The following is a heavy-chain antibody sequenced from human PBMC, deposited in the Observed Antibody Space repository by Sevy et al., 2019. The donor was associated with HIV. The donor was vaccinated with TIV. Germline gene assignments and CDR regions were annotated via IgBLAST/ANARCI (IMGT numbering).Heavy chain of an antibody. D-gene: IGHD3-10*02. V-gene: IGHV3-30*04. J-gene: IGHJ4*02. CDR1: GFTFSTYA. Sequence: GGSLRLSCAASGFTFSTYAMHWLRQAPGKGLEWVAVISHDERTTYYADSVKGRFTISRDNSKNLLFLQMNSLIPNDTAVYFCTKESLRGTYIRGDFDHWGQGTLVTVSS. CDR2: ISHDERTT. CDR3: TKESLRGTYIRGDFDH.